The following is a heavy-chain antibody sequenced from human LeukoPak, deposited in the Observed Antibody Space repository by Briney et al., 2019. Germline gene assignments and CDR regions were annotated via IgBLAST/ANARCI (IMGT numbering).Heavy chain of an antibody. Sequence: GGSLRLSCAASGFTVSSNYMSWVRQAPGKGLEWVSVIYSGGSTYYADSVKGRFTISRDNSKNTLYLQMNSLRAEDTAVYYCAKDSPGIAVAGTWGQGTLVTVSS. J-gene: IGHJ4*02. D-gene: IGHD6-19*01. V-gene: IGHV3-53*01. CDR1: GFTVSSNY. CDR3: AKDSPGIAVAGT. CDR2: IYSGGST.